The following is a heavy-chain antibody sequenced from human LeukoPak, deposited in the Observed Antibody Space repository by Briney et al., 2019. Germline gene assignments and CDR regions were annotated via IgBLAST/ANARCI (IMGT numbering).Heavy chain of an antibody. V-gene: IGHV3-53*01. Sequence: LSGGSLRLSCAASGFTVSSNYMSWVRKAPGKGLEWVSVIYSGGSTYYADSVKGRFTISRDNSKNTLYLQMNSLRAEDTAVYYCARDRRFLEWLLPDYYGMDVWGQGTTVTVSS. CDR2: IYSGGST. CDR1: GFTVSSNY. CDR3: ARDRRFLEWLLPDYYGMDV. D-gene: IGHD3-3*01. J-gene: IGHJ6*02.